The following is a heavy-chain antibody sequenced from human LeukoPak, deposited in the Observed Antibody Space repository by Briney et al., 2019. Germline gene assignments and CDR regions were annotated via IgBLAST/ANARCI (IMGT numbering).Heavy chain of an antibody. CDR1: GGSISSSSYY. V-gene: IGHV4-39*01. D-gene: IGHD4-11*01. CDR2: IYYSGNT. J-gene: IGHJ4*02. CDR3: ARPSVTTTGDFNY. Sequence: PSETLSLTCTVSGGSISSSSYYWGWIRQPPGKGLEWIGSIYYSGNTYYTPSLKSRVTISVDTSKNQFSLKLSSVTAADTAVYYCARPSVTTTGDFNYWGQGTLVTVSS.